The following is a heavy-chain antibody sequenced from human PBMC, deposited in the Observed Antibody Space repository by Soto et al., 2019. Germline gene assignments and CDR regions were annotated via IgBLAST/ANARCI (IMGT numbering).Heavy chain of an antibody. CDR3: AKRAYCSSTSCRGMDV. V-gene: IGHV3-23*01. J-gene: IGHJ6*03. D-gene: IGHD2-2*01. CDR2: ISGSGDRT. CDR1: GFTFSSYA. Sequence: GGSLRLSCAASGFTFSSYAMSWVRQATGKGLEWVSEISGSGDRTYYADSVKGRFTISRDNSKNTLYLQMNSLRAEDTAIYYCAKRAYCSSTSCRGMDVWGKGTTVTVSS.